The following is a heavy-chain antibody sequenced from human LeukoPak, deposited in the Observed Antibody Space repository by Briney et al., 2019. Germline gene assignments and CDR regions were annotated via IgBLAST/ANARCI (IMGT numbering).Heavy chain of an antibody. CDR2: IKQDGSEK. CDR3: ARDIIVVVPAASWFDP. Sequence: GGSLRLSCAASGFTFSSYWMSWVRQAPGKGLEWVANIKQDGSEKYYVDSVKGRFTISRDNAKNSLYLQMNSLRAEDTAVYYCARDIIVVVPAASWFDPWGQGTLVPSPQ. V-gene: IGHV3-7*01. D-gene: IGHD2-2*01. CDR1: GFTFSSYW. J-gene: IGHJ5*02.